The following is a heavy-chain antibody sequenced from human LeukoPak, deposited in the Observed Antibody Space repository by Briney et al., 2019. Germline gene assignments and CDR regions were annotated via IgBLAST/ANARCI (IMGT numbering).Heavy chain of an antibody. V-gene: IGHV4-59*08. Sequence: SETLSLTCTVSGGSISSYFWSWIRQPPGKGLEWIGYIYYSGSTNYNPSLKSRVTISVDTSKNQFSLKLSSVTAADTAVYYCARGSFYGYRPEWDYWGQGTLVTVSS. CDR1: GGSISSYF. D-gene: IGHD3-10*01. CDR3: ARGSFYGYRPEWDY. J-gene: IGHJ4*02. CDR2: IYYSGST.